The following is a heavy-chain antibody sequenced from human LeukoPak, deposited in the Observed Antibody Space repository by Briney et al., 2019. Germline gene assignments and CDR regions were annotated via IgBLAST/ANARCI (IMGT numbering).Heavy chain of an antibody. Sequence: GRSLRLSCAASGFTFDDYAMHWVRQAPGKGLEWVSGISWNSGSIGYADSVKGRFTISRDNAKNSLYLQMNSLRAEDTALYYCAKDIFTMVRGVVDYWGQGTLVTVSS. CDR2: ISWNSGSI. J-gene: IGHJ4*02. V-gene: IGHV3-9*01. CDR1: GFTFDDYA. D-gene: IGHD3-10*01. CDR3: AKDIFTMVRGVVDY.